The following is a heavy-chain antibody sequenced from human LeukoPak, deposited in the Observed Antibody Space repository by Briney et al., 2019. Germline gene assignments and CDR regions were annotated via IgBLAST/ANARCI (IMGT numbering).Heavy chain of an antibody. J-gene: IGHJ4*02. CDR1: GYSISSGYY. V-gene: IGHV4-38-2*01. CDR3: ARQNRANWNYFDY. D-gene: IGHD1-20*01. CDR2: IYHSGST. Sequence: SETLSLTCAVSGYSISSGYYWGWIRQPPGKRLEWIGSIYHSGSTYYNPSLKSRVTISVDTSKDQFSLKLSSVTAADTAVHYCARQNRANWNYFDYWGQGTLVTVSS.